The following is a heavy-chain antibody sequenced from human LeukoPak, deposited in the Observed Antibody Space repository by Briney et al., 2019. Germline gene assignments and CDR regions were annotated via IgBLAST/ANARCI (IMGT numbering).Heavy chain of an antibody. CDR1: EFTFSEYS. CDR2: ISSTSTYI. V-gene: IGHV3-21*01. D-gene: IGHD1-26*01. CDR3: AKDGTYSGSTFDY. Sequence: GGSLRLSCAASEFTFSEYSMNWVRQAPGKGLEWVASISSTSTYIYYADSVKGRFTISRDNSKNTLYLQMNSLRAEDTAVYYCAKDGTYSGSTFDYWGQGTLVTVSS. J-gene: IGHJ4*02.